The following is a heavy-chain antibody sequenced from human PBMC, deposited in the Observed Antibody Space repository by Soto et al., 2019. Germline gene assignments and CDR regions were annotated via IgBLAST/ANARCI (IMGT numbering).Heavy chain of an antibody. D-gene: IGHD1-1*01. J-gene: IGHJ4*02. V-gene: IGHV1-18*01. CDR2: ISAYNGNT. Sequence: QVQLVQSGAEVKKPGASVKVSCKASGYTFTSYGISWVRQAPGQGLEWMGWISAYNGNTNYAQKLQGRVTMTPDTSTSTAYMELRSLRSDDTAVYYCARVDNWNPREVEGDFDYWGQGTLVTVSS. CDR3: ARVDNWNPREVEGDFDY. CDR1: GYTFTSYG.